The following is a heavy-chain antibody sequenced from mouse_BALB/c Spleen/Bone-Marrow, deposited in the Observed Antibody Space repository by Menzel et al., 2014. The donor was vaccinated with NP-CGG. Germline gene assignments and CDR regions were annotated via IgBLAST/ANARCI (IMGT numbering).Heavy chain of an antibody. V-gene: IGHV1-69*02. Sequence: VKLMESGAELVRPGASVKLSCKASGYTFTSYWINWVKQRPGQGLEWIGNIYPSDSYTNYNQKFKDKATLTVDKSSSTAYMQLSSPTSEDSAVYYCTRSYGSSYEYYFDYWGQGTTLTVPS. CDR1: GYTFTSYW. D-gene: IGHD1-1*01. CDR3: TRSYGSSYEYYFDY. J-gene: IGHJ2*01. CDR2: IYPSDSYT.